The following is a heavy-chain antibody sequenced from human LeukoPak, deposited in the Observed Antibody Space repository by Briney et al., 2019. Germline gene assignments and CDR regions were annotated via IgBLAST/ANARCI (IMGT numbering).Heavy chain of an antibody. J-gene: IGHJ3*02. CDR3: ARMQASQQWLVLGGAFDI. CDR1: GGSISSYY. CDR2: IYTSGST. D-gene: IGHD6-19*01. V-gene: IGHV4-4*07. Sequence: SETLSLTCTVSGGSISSYYWSWIRQPAGKGLEWIGRIYTSGSTNYNPSLKSRVTMSVDTSKNQFSLKLSSVTAADTAVYYCARMQASQQWLVLGGAFDIWGQGTMVTASS.